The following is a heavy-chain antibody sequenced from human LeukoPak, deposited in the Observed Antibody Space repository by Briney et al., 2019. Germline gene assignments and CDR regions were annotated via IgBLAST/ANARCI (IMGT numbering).Heavy chain of an antibody. V-gene: IGHV5-51*01. CDR1: GYTFTSYW. CDR2: IPPADSDT. D-gene: IGHD3-22*01. J-gene: IGHJ4*02. CDR3: ARTRYSDISSPFDY. Sequence: GESLKISCKGSGYTFTSYWIGWVRQMPGKGLEWMGIIPPADSDTRDSPSFQGQVTISADKSISTAYLQWSSLKASDTAMYYCARTRYSDISSPFDYWGQGTLVTVSS.